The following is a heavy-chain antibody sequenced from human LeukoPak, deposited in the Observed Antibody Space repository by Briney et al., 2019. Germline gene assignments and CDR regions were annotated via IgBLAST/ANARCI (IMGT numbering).Heavy chain of an antibody. Sequence: PSETLSLTCAVYGGSFSGYYWSWIRQPPGKGLEWIGEINHSGSTNYNPSLKSRVTISVDTSKNQFSLKLSSVTAADTAVYYCARGPRYNYYYYYMDVWGKGTTVTVSS. CDR1: GGSFSGYY. CDR2: INHSGST. CDR3: ARGPRYNYYYYYMDV. J-gene: IGHJ6*03. D-gene: IGHD1-14*01. V-gene: IGHV4-34*01.